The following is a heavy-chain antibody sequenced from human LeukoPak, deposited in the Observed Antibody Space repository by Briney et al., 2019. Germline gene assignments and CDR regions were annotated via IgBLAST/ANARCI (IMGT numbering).Heavy chain of an antibody. CDR3: ARDPEAGGGWYGGWFDP. Sequence: ASVTVSCKASGYTFTGYYMHWVRQAPGQGLEWMGWINPNSGGTNYTQKFQGRVTMTRDTSISTAYMDLSRLRSDDTAVYYCARDPEAGGGWYGGWFDPWGQGTLVTVSS. J-gene: IGHJ5*02. V-gene: IGHV1-2*02. D-gene: IGHD6-19*01. CDR2: INPNSGGT. CDR1: GYTFTGYY.